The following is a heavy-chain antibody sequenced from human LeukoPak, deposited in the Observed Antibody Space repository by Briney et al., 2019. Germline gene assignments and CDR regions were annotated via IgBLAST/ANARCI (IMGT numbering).Heavy chain of an antibody. CDR1: GGTFSSYA. J-gene: IGHJ5*02. D-gene: IGHD3-10*01. V-gene: IGHV1-69*04. Sequence: GASVKVSCKASGGTFSSYAISWVRQAPGQGLEWMGRIIPILGIANYAQKFQGRVTITADKSTSTAYMELSSLRSEDTAVYYCAVTYYYGSGSYNWFDPWGQGTLVTVSS. CDR3: AVTYYYGSGSYNWFDP. CDR2: IIPILGIA.